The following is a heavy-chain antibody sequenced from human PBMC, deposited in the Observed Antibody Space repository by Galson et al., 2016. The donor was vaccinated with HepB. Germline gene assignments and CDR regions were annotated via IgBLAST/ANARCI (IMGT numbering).Heavy chain of an antibody. CDR3: ARGSWAPFES. Sequence: SLRLSCAASGFRFSSVWMHWVRQAPGKGLVWVSGLSFDGSARRYADSVKSRFTISRDNAKNTLYLEMTSLSAEDTAVYYCARGSWAPFESWGQGTLVPVSS. J-gene: IGHJ5*01. V-gene: IGHV3-74*01. CDR1: GFRFSSVW. D-gene: IGHD3-10*01. CDR2: LSFDGSAR.